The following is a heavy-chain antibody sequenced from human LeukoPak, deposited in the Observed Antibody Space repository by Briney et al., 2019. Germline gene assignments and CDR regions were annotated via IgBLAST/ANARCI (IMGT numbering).Heavy chain of an antibody. CDR1: GFTFSSYA. CDR2: ISGSGGST. V-gene: IGHV3-23*01. D-gene: IGHD3-10*01. CDR3: AKGAMVRGDRGDY. J-gene: IGHJ4*02. Sequence: QSGGSLRLSCAASGFTFSSYAMSWVRQAPGKGLEWVSAISGSGGSTYYADSVKGRFTISRDNSNNTLYLQMNSLRAEDTAVYYCAKGAMVRGDRGDYWGQGTLVTVSS.